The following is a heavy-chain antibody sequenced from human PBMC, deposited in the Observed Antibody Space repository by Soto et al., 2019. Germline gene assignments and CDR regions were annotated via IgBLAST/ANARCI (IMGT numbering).Heavy chain of an antibody. CDR1: GGSISNHY. Sequence: QVQLQESGPGLVKPSETLSLTCTVSGGSISNHYWSWIRQPPGKGLEWIGYIYYNGNTNYNPSLKIRVTMSVDTSKNQFSLKLSSVTAADTAVYYCARSNWYSEYWGQGTLVTVSS. V-gene: IGHV4-59*11. CDR2: IYYNGNT. J-gene: IGHJ4*02. D-gene: IGHD7-27*01. CDR3: ARSNWYSEY.